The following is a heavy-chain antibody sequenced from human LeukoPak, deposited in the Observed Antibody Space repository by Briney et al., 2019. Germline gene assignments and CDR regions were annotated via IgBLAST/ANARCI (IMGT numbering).Heavy chain of an antibody. CDR1: GGSFSGYY. CDR3: ARGPPPRGGSGSYYPFDY. D-gene: IGHD3-10*01. CDR2: INHSGST. J-gene: IGHJ4*02. Sequence: SETLSLTCAVYGGSFSGYYWSWIRQPPGKGLEWIGEINHSGSTNYNPSLKSRVTISVDTSENQFSLKLSSVTAADTAVYYCARGPPPRGGSGSYYPFDYWGQGTLVTVSS. V-gene: IGHV4-34*01.